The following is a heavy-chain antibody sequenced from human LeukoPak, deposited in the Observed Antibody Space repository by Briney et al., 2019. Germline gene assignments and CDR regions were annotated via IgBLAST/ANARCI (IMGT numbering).Heavy chain of an antibody. Sequence: SVKVSCKASGGTFSSYTISWVRQAPGQGLEWMGRIIPILGIANYAQKFQGRVTITADKSTSTAYMELSSLRSEDTAVYYCARGAGEGSWLIDYWGQGTLVIVSS. V-gene: IGHV1-69*02. CDR2: IIPILGIA. CDR1: GGTFSSYT. D-gene: IGHD3-16*01. J-gene: IGHJ4*02. CDR3: ARGAGEGSWLIDY.